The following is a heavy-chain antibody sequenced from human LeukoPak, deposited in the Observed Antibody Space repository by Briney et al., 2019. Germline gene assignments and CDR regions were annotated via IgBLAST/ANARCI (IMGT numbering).Heavy chain of an antibody. Sequence: GGSLRLSCAASGFTFSSYGMHWVRQAPGKGLEWVSSISSSSSYIYYADSVKGRFTISRDNAKNSLYLQMNSLRAEDTAVYYCARDGSGMNWFDPWGQGTLVTVSS. V-gene: IGHV3-21*01. D-gene: IGHD3-10*01. CDR3: ARDGSGMNWFDP. J-gene: IGHJ5*02. CDR1: GFTFSSYG. CDR2: ISSSSSYI.